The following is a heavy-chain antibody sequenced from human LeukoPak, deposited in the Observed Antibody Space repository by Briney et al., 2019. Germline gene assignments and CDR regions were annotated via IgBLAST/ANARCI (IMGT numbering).Heavy chain of an antibody. CDR1: GFTFSSYG. V-gene: IGHV3-30*02. Sequence: GGSLRLSCAASGFTFSSYGMHWVRQAPGKGLEWVAFIRYDGSNKYYADSVKGRFTISRDNSKNTLYLQMNSLRAEDTAVYYCAKFPFDILTGYYIHWGQGTLVTVPS. D-gene: IGHD3-9*01. CDR3: AKFPFDILTGYYIH. J-gene: IGHJ4*02. CDR2: IRYDGSNK.